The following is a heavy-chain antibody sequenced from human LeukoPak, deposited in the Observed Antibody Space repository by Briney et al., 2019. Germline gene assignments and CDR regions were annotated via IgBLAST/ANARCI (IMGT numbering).Heavy chain of an antibody. CDR2: ISGSGGST. Sequence: HTGGSLRLSCAASGFTFSNYAMTWARQAPGKGLEWVSTISGSGGSTYYADSVKGRFTISRDNSKNTLFLQMNSLRAEDTAVYYCAKGSMLRGFDYWGQGTLVTVSS. CDR3: AKGSMLRGFDY. V-gene: IGHV3-23*01. D-gene: IGHD3-10*01. J-gene: IGHJ4*02. CDR1: GFTFSNYA.